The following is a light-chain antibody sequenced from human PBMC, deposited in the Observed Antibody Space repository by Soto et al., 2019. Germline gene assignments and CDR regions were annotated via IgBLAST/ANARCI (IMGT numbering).Light chain of an antibody. J-gene: IGLJ2*01. CDR1: KLGDKY. CDR2: QDS. Sequence: SYELTQPPSVSVSPGQTASITCSGDKLGDKYACWYQQKPGQSPVLVIYQDSKRPSGIPERFSGSNSGNTATLTISGTQALEEADYLWQAWDSSTVVFGGGTKLTVL. V-gene: IGLV3-1*01. CDR3: QAWDSSTVV.